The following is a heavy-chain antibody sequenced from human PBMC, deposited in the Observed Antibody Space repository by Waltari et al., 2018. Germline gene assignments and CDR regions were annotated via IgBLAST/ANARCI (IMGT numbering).Heavy chain of an antibody. J-gene: IGHJ4*02. Sequence: QVQLVESGGGVVQPGRPLRLSCAASGFTFSSYDMYWGRQPPGKGLEWVAIITYAGTNKYCADSVKGRCTISRDNSKNTLYLQMNSLRADDTAVYYCVRDLSTGGYWGQGTLVTVSS. CDR3: VRDLSTGGY. CDR1: GFTFSSYD. CDR2: ITYAGTNK. V-gene: IGHV3-30-3*01. D-gene: IGHD7-27*01.